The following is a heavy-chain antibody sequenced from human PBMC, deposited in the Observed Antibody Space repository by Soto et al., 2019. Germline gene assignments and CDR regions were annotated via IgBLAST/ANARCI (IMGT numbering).Heavy chain of an antibody. V-gene: IGHV3-30*18. CDR2: ISYDGSNK. CDR1: GFTFSSYG. CDR3: AKADGYNTQRIGAFDI. J-gene: IGHJ3*02. D-gene: IGHD5-12*01. Sequence: GGSLRLSCAASGFTFSSYGMHWVRQAPGKGLEWVAVISYDGSNKYYADSVKGRFTISRDNSKNTLHLQMNSLRAEDTAVYYCAKADGYNTQRIGAFDIWGQGTMVTVSS.